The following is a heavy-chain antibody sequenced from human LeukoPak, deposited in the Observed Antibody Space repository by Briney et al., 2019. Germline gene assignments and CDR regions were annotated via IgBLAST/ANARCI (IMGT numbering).Heavy chain of an antibody. CDR3: ARKFRLYGDIDY. J-gene: IGHJ4*02. D-gene: IGHD4-17*01. CDR1: GFTFSSYW. CDR2: INSDGSST. Sequence: TGGSLRLSCAASGFTFSSYWMHWVRQAPGKGLVWVSRINSDGSSTSYADSVKGRFTISRDNAKNTLYLQMNSLRAEDTAVYYCARKFRLYGDIDYWGQGTLVHVSS. V-gene: IGHV3-74*01.